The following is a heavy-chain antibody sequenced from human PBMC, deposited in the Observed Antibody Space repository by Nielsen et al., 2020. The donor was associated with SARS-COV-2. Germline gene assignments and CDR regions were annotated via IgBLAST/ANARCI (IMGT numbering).Heavy chain of an antibody. V-gene: IGHV2-70*11. CDR3: ARESGGCNFHGSQKGGVFDI. CDR1: GLSLNTSAMC. Sequence: SGPTLVKPTQTLTLTCTFSGLSLNTSAMCLSWIRQAPGKALEWLARIDWDDEKYYNPSLGTRLTVSKDTSKNLVVLKMTDMDPVDTATYYCARESGGCNFHGSQKGGVFDIWGQGTMVIVS. CDR2: IDWDDEK. J-gene: IGHJ3*02. D-gene: IGHD3-10*01.